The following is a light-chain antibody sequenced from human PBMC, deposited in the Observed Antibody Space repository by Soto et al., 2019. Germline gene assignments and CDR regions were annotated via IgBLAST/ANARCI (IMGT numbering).Light chain of an antibody. J-gene: IGLJ1*01. CDR1: NIGSKS. V-gene: IGLV3-21*04. CDR3: QVWDSTGDHRGV. CDR2: SDS. Sequence: SYELTQPPSVSVAPGKTASITCGGNNIGSKSVQWYQQKPGQAPVLVLYSDSDRPSGIPERFSGSNSGNTASLTISRVEAGDEADYYCQVWDSTGDHRGVFGTGTKLTVL.